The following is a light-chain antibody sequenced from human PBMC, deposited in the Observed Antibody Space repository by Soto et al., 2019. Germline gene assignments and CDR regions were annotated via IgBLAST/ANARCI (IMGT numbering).Light chain of an antibody. CDR2: GSS. CDR3: QSYDNNLSGGV. CDR1: SSNIGAGYD. V-gene: IGLV1-40*01. Sequence: QPVLTQPPSVSGAPGQRVTISCTGSSSNIGAGYDVHWYQQLPGRAPKLLIYGSSNRPSGVPDRISGSKSGTSVSLAITGLQAEDEADYYCQSYDNNLSGGVFGGGTKLTVL. J-gene: IGLJ3*02.